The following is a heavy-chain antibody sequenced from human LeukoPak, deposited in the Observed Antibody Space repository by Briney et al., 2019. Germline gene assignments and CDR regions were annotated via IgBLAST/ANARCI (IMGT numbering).Heavy chain of an antibody. CDR2: ISWNSGSI. CDR3: AKDRGYSYGTYWYFDL. J-gene: IGHJ2*01. V-gene: IGHV3-9*01. Sequence: GGSLRLSCVASGFTFTSYTMNWVRQAPGKGLEWVSGISWNSGSIGYADSVKGRFTISRDNAKNSLFLQMNSLRAEDTALYYCAKDRGYSYGTYWYFDLWGRGTLVTVSS. D-gene: IGHD5-18*01. CDR1: GFTFTSYT.